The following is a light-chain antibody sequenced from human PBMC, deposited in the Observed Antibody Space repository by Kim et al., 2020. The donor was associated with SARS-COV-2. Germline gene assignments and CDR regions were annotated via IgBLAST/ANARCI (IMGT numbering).Light chain of an antibody. CDR1: SLRIYY. CDR2: GKN. CDR3: NSRDSSGNHVV. V-gene: IGLV3-19*01. Sequence: ALGQPVRITWQGDSLRIYYASWYQQKPGQAPVLVIYGKNNRPSGIPDRFSGSSSGNTASLTITGDQAEDEADYYCNSRDSSGNHVVFGGGTKLTVL. J-gene: IGLJ2*01.